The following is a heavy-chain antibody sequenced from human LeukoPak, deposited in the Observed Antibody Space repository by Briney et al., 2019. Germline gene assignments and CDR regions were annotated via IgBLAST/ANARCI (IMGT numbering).Heavy chain of an antibody. J-gene: IGHJ4*02. CDR3: LRVRVGKVMVIVDY. Sequence: GGSLRLSCAASGFSFSGSWMHWVRQAPGKGLVWVSRINSDGSTITYADSVGGRFTISRDNAKNTLYLQMNNLRAEDTAVYYCLRVRVGKVMVIVDYWGQGTLVTVSS. CDR2: INSDGSTI. D-gene: IGHD5-18*01. V-gene: IGHV3-74*01. CDR1: GFSFSGSW.